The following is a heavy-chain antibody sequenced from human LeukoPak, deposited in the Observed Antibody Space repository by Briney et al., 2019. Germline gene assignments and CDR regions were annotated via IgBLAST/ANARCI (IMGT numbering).Heavy chain of an antibody. V-gene: IGHV3-13*01. J-gene: IGHJ4*02. D-gene: IGHD5-18*01. CDR3: VREARGYHYTYFDY. Sequence: GGSLRLSCTASGFTLGSHDTHWVGQIPGQGLKGFAAVSSGFHAFFADSVQGRFTVSREDARNSLYLQMNSLRAGDTAVYYCVREARGYHYTYFDYWGQGTLVTVSS. CDR2: VSSGFHA. CDR1: GFTLGSHD.